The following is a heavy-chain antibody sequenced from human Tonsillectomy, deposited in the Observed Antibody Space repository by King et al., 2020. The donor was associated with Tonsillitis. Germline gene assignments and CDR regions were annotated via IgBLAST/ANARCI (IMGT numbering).Heavy chain of an antibody. Sequence: VQLVESGGGLVQPGGSLRLSCAASGFTFSPYSMNWVRQAPGKGLEWISYISSSSSTIYYAASVKGRFTISRDNAKNSLYLQMNSLRAEDTAVYYCAREFKIGVVMVDAFDIWGQGTMVTVSS. J-gene: IGHJ3*02. V-gene: IGHV3-48*01. CDR3: AREFKIGVVMVDAFDI. D-gene: IGHD3-22*01. CDR2: ISSSSSTI. CDR1: GFTFSPYS.